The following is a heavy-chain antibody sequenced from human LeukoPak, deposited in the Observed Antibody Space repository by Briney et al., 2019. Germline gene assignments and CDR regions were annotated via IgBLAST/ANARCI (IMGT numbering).Heavy chain of an antibody. V-gene: IGHV4-59*01. CDR1: GGSISRYY. CDR2: FSYSGST. Sequence: SETLSLTCAVSGGSISRYYRSWIRQPPGKGLEWIWYFSYSGSTNYNPSLRSRVTISVDTSKIQFSLKVSSETAADTAIYYCARWAAGRDGMDVWGQGTTVTVSS. J-gene: IGHJ6*02. D-gene: IGHD6-13*01. CDR3: ARWAAGRDGMDV.